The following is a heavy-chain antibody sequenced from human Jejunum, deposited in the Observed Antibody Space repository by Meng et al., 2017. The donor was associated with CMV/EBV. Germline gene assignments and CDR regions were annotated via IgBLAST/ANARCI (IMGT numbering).Heavy chain of an antibody. CDR2: LSFDGSNK. J-gene: IGHJ4*02. CDR1: GLTFINYG. V-gene: IGHV3-30-3*01. Sequence: QEQLVESGXGVVQPXRSLSLSCAASGLTFINYGLEWVCQAPGKGLEWVALLSFDGSNKYYSDSVKGRFTISRDDSKNTLYLQMNSLRTEDTAVYYCARDPSMRVTLDSGGPGTLVTVSS. CDR3: ARDPSMRVTLDS. D-gene: IGHD4-11*01.